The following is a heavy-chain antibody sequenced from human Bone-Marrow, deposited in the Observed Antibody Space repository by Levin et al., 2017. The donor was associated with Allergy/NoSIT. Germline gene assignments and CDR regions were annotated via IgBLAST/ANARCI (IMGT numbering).Heavy chain of an antibody. CDR3: EKSPDSSGYFNDAFDM. CDR2: ISGNGVTT. Sequence: GGSLRLSCAASGFSFSAYAMSWVRQAPGKGPQWVSAISGNGVTTYYEDSVKGRFTISRDNSKNTLQLQMNSLRGEDTAVYYWEKSPDSSGYFNDAFDMWGQGTMVTVSS. J-gene: IGHJ3*02. V-gene: IGHV3-23*01. CDR1: GFSFSAYA. D-gene: IGHD3-22*01.